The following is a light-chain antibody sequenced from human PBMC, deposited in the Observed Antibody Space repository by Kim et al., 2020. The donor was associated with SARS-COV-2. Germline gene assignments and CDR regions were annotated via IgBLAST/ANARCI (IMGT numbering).Light chain of an antibody. V-gene: IGKV3-15*01. J-gene: IGKJ1*01. Sequence: SPGESATLSCRASQSVSSNLARYQQKPGQAPRLLIYGASTRATGIPARFSGSGSGTEFTLTISSMQSEDFAVYYCQQYNNWPLAFGQGTKGDIK. CDR2: GAS. CDR3: QQYNNWPLA. CDR1: QSVSSN.